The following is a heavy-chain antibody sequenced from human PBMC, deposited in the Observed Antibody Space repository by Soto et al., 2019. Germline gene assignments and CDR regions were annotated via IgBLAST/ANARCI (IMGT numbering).Heavy chain of an antibody. CDR1: GLTFSRNS. J-gene: IGHJ6*02. V-gene: IGHV3-23*01. Sequence: GGSLRLSCTASGLTFSRNSMSWVRQAPGKGVEWVSVITGSGGRKFYPDSVKGRFTNSRDISKNTLYLQMNSLRAEDTAVYYCAKLLDVWGQGTPVTVSS. CDR3: AKLLDV. CDR2: ITGSGGRK.